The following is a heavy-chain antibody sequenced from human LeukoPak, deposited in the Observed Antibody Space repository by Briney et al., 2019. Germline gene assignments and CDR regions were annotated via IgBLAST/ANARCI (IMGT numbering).Heavy chain of an antibody. J-gene: IGHJ4*02. CDR3: ATTTVSDLGRWTIFNY. D-gene: IGHD4-11*01. Sequence: PGGSLRLSCEASGFTFSSYGMAWVRQAPGKGLEWVSLISRSADQTYYADSGKGRFTISRDNADNSLYLQMNSLRDEDTAVYYCATTTVSDLGRWTIFNYWGQGTLVTVSS. V-gene: IGHV3-21*01. CDR2: ISRSADQT. CDR1: GFTFSSYG.